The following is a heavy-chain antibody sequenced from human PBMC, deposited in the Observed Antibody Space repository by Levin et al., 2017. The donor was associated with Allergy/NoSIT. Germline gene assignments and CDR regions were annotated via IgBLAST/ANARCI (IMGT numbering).Heavy chain of an antibody. V-gene: IGHV3-30-3*01. CDR3: AREGLIAARFIFDY. CDR2: ISYDGSNK. Sequence: GGSLRLSCAASGFTFSSYAMHWVRQAPGKGLEWVAVISYDGSNKYYADSVKGRFTISRDNSKNTLYLQMNSLRAEDTAVYYCAREGLIAARFIFDYWGQGTLVTVSS. CDR1: GFTFSSYA. J-gene: IGHJ4*02. D-gene: IGHD6-6*01.